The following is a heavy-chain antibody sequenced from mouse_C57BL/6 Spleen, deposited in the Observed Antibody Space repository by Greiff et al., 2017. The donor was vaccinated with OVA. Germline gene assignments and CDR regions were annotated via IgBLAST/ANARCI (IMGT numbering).Heavy chain of an antibody. CDR3: ARATVVADYAMDY. D-gene: IGHD1-1*01. V-gene: IGHV1-42*01. CDR2: INPSTGGT. CDR1: GYSFTGYY. Sequence: EVQLQESGPELVKPGASVKISCKASGYSFTGYYMNWVKQSPEKSLEWIGEINPSTGGTTYNQKFKAKATLTVDKSSSTAYMQLKSLTSEDSAVYYCARATVVADYAMDYWGQGTSVTVSS. J-gene: IGHJ4*01.